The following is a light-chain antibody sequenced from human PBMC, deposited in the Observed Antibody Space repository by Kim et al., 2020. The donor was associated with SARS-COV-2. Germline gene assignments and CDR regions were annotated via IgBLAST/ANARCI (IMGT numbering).Light chain of an antibody. CDR2: QNN. CDR3: QAWDSSTASYV. J-gene: IGLJ1*01. V-gene: IGLV3-1*01. Sequence: SYELTQPPSVSVSPGQTASITCSGDKLGDKYACWYQQKPGQSPVLVIYQNNNRPSGIPERFSGSNSGNTATLIISGTQTMDEADYYCQAWDSSTASYVFG. CDR1: KLGDKY.